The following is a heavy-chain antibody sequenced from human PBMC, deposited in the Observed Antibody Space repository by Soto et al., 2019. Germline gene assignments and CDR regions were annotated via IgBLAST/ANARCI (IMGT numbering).Heavy chain of an antibody. V-gene: IGHV5-10-1*01. CDR3: ARQIYDSDTGPNFQYYFDS. CDR1: GYSFAGYW. D-gene: IGHD3-22*01. CDR2: IDPSDSQT. Sequence: LKISCKGSGYSFAGYWITWVRQKPGKGIEWMGRIDPSDSQTYYSPSFRGHVTISVTKSITTVFLQWSSLRASDTAMYYCARQIYDSDTGPNFQYYFDSWGQGTPVTVSS. J-gene: IGHJ4*02.